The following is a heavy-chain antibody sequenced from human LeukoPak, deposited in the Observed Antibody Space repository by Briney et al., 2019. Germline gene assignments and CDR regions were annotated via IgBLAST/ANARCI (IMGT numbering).Heavy chain of an antibody. CDR3: ARDDGDYYFDY. D-gene: IGHD3-10*01. J-gene: IGHJ4*02. Sequence: ASVKVSCKASGYTFTGYYMHWVRQAPGQGLEWMGWINPNSGGTNYAQKFQGWVTMTRDTSISTAYMELSRLRSDDTAVYYCARDDGDYYFDYWGQRTLVTVSS. CDR2: INPNSGGT. CDR1: GYTFTGYY. V-gene: IGHV1-2*04.